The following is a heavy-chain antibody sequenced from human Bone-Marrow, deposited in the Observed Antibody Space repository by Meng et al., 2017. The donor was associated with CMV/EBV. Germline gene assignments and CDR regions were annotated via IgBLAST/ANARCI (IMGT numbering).Heavy chain of an antibody. V-gene: IGHV1-2*02. D-gene: IGHD6-13*01. CDR1: GNTFSSYY. J-gene: IGHJ4*02. CDR2: INPKSGDT. CDR3: AILPGIAAAGGYY. Sequence: ASVKVSCKASGNTFSSYYIHWLRQAPGQGLEWMGMINPKSGDTNFAQKFQGRVSMTRDTSISTAYMELRRLRSDDTAVYYCAILPGIAAAGGYYWGQGTLVTVSS.